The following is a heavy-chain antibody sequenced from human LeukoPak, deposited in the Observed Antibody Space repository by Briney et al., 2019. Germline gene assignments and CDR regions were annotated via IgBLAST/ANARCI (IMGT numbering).Heavy chain of an antibody. CDR3: ARDEVGAPDY. Sequence: PGGSLRLSCAASGFTFSSYSMNWVRQAPGKGLEWVSYISSSSSTIYYADSVKGRFTISRDNAKNSLYLQMNSLRAEDTAVYYCARDEVGAPDYWGQGTLVTVSS. J-gene: IGHJ4*02. D-gene: IGHD1-26*01. CDR2: ISSSSSTI. CDR1: GFTFSSYS. V-gene: IGHV3-48*01.